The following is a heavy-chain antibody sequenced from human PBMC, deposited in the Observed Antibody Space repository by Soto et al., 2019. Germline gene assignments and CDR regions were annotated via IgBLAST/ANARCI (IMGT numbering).Heavy chain of an antibody. CDR2: IYYSGST. CDR3: ARGSGGYFYYYGMDV. D-gene: IGHD3-22*01. CDR1: GGSISSGDYY. V-gene: IGHV4-30-4*01. Sequence: SETLSLTCTVSGGSISSGDYYWSWIRQPPGKGLEWIGYIYYSGSTYYNPSLKSRVTISVDTPKNQFPLKLSSVTAADTAVYYCARGSGGYFYYYGMDVWGQGTTVTVSS. J-gene: IGHJ6*02.